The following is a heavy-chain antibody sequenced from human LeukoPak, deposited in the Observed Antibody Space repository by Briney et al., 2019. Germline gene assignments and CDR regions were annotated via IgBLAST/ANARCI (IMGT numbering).Heavy chain of an antibody. V-gene: IGHV4-59*01. J-gene: IGHJ6*03. D-gene: IGHD4-17*01. CDR1: GGSISSYY. Sequence: SETLSLTCTVSGGSISSYYWSWIRQPPGKGLEWIGYIYYSGSTNYNPSLKSRVTISVDTSKNQFSLKLSSVTAADTAVYYCARVRGYDGDYVDVWGKGTTVTVSS. CDR2: IYYSGST. CDR3: ARVRGYDGDYVDV.